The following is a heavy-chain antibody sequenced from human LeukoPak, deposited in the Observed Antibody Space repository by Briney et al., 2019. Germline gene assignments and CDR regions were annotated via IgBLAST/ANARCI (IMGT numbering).Heavy chain of an antibody. J-gene: IGHJ5*02. V-gene: IGHV1-69*04. D-gene: IGHD3-22*01. CDR3: ARDNLRDYYDSSGGNWFDP. CDR2: IIPILGIA. CDR1: GGTFSSYA. Sequence: SVKVSCKASGGTFSSYAISWVRQAPGQGLEWMGRIIPILGIANYAQKFQGRVTITADKSTSTAYMELSSLRSEDTAVYYCARDNLRDYYDSSGGNWFDPWGQGTLVTVSS.